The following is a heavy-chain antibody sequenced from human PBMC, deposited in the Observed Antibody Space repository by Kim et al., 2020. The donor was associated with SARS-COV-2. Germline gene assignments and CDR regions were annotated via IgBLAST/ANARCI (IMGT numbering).Heavy chain of an antibody. CDR2: ISSSSSYI. CDR1: GFTFSRYS. J-gene: IGHJ6*02. V-gene: IGHV3-21*01. CDR3: ASIPAAGSQVYYYYGMDV. D-gene: IGHD6-13*01. Sequence: GGSLRLSCAASGFTFSRYSMNWVRQAPGKGLECVSSISSSSSYIYYADSVKGRFTISRDNAKNSLYLQMNSLRAEDTAVYYCASIPAAGSQVYYYYGMDVWGQGTTVTVSS.